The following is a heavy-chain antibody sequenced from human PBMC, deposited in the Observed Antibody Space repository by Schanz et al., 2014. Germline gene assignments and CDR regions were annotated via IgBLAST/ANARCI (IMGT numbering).Heavy chain of an antibody. CDR2: INGYNGHT. D-gene: IGHD6-19*01. CDR3: ARDPNTSAWLPYFDT. CDR1: GYTFSSYG. Sequence: QVQLVQSGAEVKKPGASVKVSCKASGYTFSSYGITWVRQAPGQGLEWMGWINGYNGHTLYAQKFQGRVTMTTDTSTSTSYMELTSLRFDDTAVYYCARDPNTSAWLPYFDTWGQGTLVTVSS. V-gene: IGHV1-18*01. J-gene: IGHJ4*02.